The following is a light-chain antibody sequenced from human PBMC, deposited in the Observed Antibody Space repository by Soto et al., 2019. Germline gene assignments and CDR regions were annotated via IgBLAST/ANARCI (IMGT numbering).Light chain of an antibody. J-gene: IGKJ1*01. V-gene: IGKV3-11*01. CDR3: QHRGKLGWT. CDR2: DAS. Sequence: EIVLTQSPATLSLSPGERATLSCRASQSVSSYLAWYQQKPGQAPRLLIYDASIRATGTPARFSGSGSGTDFTLTISSLEPEDFAVYYCQHRGKLGWTFGQGTKVDIK. CDR1: QSVSSY.